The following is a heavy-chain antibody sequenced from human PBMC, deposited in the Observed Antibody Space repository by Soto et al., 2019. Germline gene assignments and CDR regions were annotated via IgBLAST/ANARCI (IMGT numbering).Heavy chain of an antibody. CDR1: GGSFSGYF. J-gene: IGHJ6*02. V-gene: IGHV4-34*01. Sequence: SETLSLTCAVYGGSFSGYFWSWIRQPPGKGLGWIGEINHSTSTNYNPSLKSRATISADTSKNQFSLKLSSVTAADTAVYYCARGSPDFITMVRGVKVANYYYDGMDVWGQGTTVT. CDR3: ARGSPDFITMVRGVKVANYYYDGMDV. D-gene: IGHD3-10*01. CDR2: INHSTST.